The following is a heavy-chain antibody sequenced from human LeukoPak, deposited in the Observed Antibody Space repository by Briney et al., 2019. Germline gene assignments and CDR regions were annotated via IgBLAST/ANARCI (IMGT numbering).Heavy chain of an antibody. J-gene: IGHJ4*02. CDR1: GYTFIRYG. CDR3: ARVPYCSGGSCYFRSYFDY. V-gene: IGHV1-18*01. D-gene: IGHD2-15*01. CDR2: ISTYNGDT. Sequence: ASVKVSCKASGYTFIRYGISWVRQAPGQGLEWMGWISTYNGDTKYAQKFQGRVTMTTDTSTSTAYMELRSLRSDDTAVYYCARVPYCSGGSCYFRSYFDYWGQGTLVTVSS.